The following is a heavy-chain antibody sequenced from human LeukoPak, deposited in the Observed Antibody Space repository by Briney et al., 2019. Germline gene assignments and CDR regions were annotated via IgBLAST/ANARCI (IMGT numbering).Heavy chain of an antibody. V-gene: IGHV1-69*04. J-gene: IGHJ4*02. CDR3: ARGDSSGYYNLGY. CDR2: IIPILGIA. CDR1: GGTFSSYA. Sequence: SVKVSCKASGGTFSSYAISWVRQAPGQGLEWMGRIIPILGIANYAQKFQGRVTMTRDTSTSTVYMELSSLRSEDTAVYYCARGDSSGYYNLGYWGQGTLVTVSS. D-gene: IGHD3-22*01.